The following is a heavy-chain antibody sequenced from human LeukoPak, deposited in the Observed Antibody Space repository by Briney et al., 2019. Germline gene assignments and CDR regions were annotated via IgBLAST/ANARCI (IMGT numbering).Heavy chain of an antibody. V-gene: IGHV1-2*02. D-gene: IGHD3-10*01. CDR2: INPNSGGT. J-gene: IGHJ6*03. Sequence: ASVKVSCKASGYTFTGCYMHWVRQAPGQGLEWMGWINPNSGGTNYAQKFQGRVTMTRDTSISTAYMELSRLRSDDTAVYYCARNGYYGSGRRYYMDVWGKGTTVTVSS. CDR1: GYTFTGCY. CDR3: ARNGYYGSGRRYYMDV.